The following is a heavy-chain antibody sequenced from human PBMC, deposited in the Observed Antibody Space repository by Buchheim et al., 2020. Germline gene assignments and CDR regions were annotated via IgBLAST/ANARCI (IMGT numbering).Heavy chain of an antibody. V-gene: IGHV1-2*04. CDR2: INPNSGGT. J-gene: IGHJ4*02. Sequence: QVQLVQSGAEVKKPGASVKVSCKASGYTFTGYYMHWVRQAPGQGLEWMGWINPNSGGTNYAQKFQGWVTMTRDTSISTADMERSRLRSDDTAVYYCARGFRNYDILTGYYLHYFDYWGQGTL. CDR1: GYTFTGYY. CDR3: ARGFRNYDILTGYYLHYFDY. D-gene: IGHD3-9*01.